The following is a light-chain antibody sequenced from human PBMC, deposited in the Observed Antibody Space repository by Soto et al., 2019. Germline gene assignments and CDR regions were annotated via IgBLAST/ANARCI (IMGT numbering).Light chain of an antibody. Sequence: DIVMTQSPDSLAVSLGERATINCKSSQSVLYSSNNKDYLAWYQQKPGQPPKLLIYWASTRESGVPDRFSGSGSGTDFTLTIRSLQAEDVAGYYCQQYFTIPRTFGQGTKVEIK. J-gene: IGKJ1*01. CDR1: QSVLYSSNNKDY. V-gene: IGKV4-1*01. CDR2: WAS. CDR3: QQYFTIPRT.